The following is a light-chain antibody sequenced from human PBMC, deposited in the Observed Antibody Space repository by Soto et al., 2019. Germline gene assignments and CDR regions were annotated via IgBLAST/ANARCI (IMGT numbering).Light chain of an antibody. CDR1: WSDISIYNY. CDR2: EVS. CDR3: ASYVDLNTVV. J-gene: IGLJ2*01. V-gene: IGLV2-8*01. Sequence: QPVLTQPPSASGSPGQSLTISCTGSWSDISIYNYVSWYQQHPGKAPKLIIYEVSERPSGVPDRFSASKSGNTAYLTVSGLHAEDEADYYCASYVDLNTVVFGGGTKLTVL.